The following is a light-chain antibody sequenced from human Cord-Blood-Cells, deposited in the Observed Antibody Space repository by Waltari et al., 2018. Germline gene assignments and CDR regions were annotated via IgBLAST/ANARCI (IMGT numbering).Light chain of an antibody. CDR2: EVS. V-gene: IGLV2-8*01. CDR3: SSYAGSNNYV. CDR1: SSDAGGYNY. J-gene: IGLJ1*01. Sequence: QSALTQPSSASGSPGQSVTISCTGTSSDAGGYNYVSWYQQHPGKAPKLMIYEVSKRPSGVPDRFSGSKSGNTASLTVSGLQAEDEADYYCSSYAGSNNYVFGTGTKVTVL.